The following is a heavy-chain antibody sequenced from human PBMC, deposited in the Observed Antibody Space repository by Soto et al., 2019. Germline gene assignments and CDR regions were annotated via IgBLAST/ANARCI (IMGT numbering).Heavy chain of an antibody. CDR1: GYTFTSYG. J-gene: IGHJ5*02. CDR3: ARARGIREDSWFDP. Sequence: GASVKVSCKASGYTFTSYGISWVRQAPGQGLEWMGWISANNGNTNYAQKFQGRVTITTDTSTSTAYMELSSLRSEDTAVYYCARARGIREDSWFDPWGQGTLVTVSS. D-gene: IGHD2-15*01. V-gene: IGHV1-18*01. CDR2: ISANNGNT.